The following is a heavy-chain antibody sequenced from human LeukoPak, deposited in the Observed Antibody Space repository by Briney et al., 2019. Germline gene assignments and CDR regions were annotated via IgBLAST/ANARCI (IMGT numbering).Heavy chain of an antibody. CDR2: IKQDGSEK. CDR3: ARETGDIVLMVYDNWFDP. D-gene: IGHD2-8*01. V-gene: IGHV3-7*01. CDR1: GFTLSRYD. Sequence: GGSLRLSCAASGFTLSRYDMHWVRQAPGKGLEWVANIKQDGSEKYYVDSVKGRFTISRDNAKNSLYLQMNSLRAEDTAVYYCARETGDIVLMVYDNWFDPWGQGTLVTVSS. J-gene: IGHJ5*02.